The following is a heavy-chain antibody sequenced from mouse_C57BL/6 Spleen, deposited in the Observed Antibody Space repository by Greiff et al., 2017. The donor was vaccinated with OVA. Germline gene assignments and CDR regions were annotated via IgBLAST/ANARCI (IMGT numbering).Heavy chain of an antibody. Sequence: QVHVKQSGAELVRPGASVKLSCKASGYTFTDYYINWVKQRPGQGLEWIARIYPGSGNTYYNEKFKGKATLTAEKSSSTAYMQLSSLTSEDSAVYFCARQTTAFDYWGQGTTLTVSS. D-gene: IGHD1-2*01. CDR1: GYTFTDYY. V-gene: IGHV1-76*01. CDR2: IYPGSGNT. CDR3: ARQTTAFDY. J-gene: IGHJ2*01.